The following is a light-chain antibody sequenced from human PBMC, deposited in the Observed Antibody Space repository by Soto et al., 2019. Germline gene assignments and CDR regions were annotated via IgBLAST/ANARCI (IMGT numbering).Light chain of an antibody. J-gene: IGLJ2*01. CDR1: SSDVGAYDH. V-gene: IGLV2-14*01. CDR3: NSFTGSRTV. CDR2: DVN. Sequence: QSVLTQPASVSGSPGQSITISCTGTSSDVGAYDHVSWYQQHPGKAPKLMIYDVNNRPSGVSFRFSGSKSGNTASLIISGLQAEDEAYYYCNSFTGSRTVFGGGTKLTVL.